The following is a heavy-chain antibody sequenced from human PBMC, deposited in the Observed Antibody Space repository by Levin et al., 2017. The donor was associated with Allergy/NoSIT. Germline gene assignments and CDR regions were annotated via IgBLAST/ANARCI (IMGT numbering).Heavy chain of an antibody. D-gene: IGHD3-22*01. CDR2: IRSKAYGGTT. J-gene: IGHJ6*02. V-gene: IGHV3-49*03. Sequence: GGSLRLSCTTSGFTFGDYDMSWFRQAPGKGLEWVGFIRSKAYGGTTEYAASVKGRFTISRDDSKSTAYLQMNSLKSDDTALYYCSRGPDYDYHDYVGMDVWGQGIAVTVSS. CDR1: GFTFGDYD. CDR3: SRGPDYDYHDYVGMDV.